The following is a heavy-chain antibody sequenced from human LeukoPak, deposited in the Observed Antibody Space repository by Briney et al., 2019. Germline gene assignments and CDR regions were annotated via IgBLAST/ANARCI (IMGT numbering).Heavy chain of an antibody. Sequence: GGSLRLSCAASGFTFSAYAVTWVRQAPGKGLEWVSAISNSGGSTYYADSVKGRFTISRDNSKNTLYLLMNSLRAEDTAVYYCARDYSSSWYYYYYYMDVWGKGTTVTVSS. CDR1: GFTFSAYA. CDR3: ARDYSSSWYYYYYYMDV. D-gene: IGHD6-13*01. J-gene: IGHJ6*03. CDR2: ISNSGGST. V-gene: IGHV3-23*01.